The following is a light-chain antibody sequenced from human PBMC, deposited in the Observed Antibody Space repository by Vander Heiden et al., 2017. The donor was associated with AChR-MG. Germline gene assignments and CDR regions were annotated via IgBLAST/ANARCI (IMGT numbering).Light chain of an antibody. Sequence: DSPMTQSPLSQPVTPGEPASISCRSSQTLLHSNGYTYLDWYLHKPGQSPQLLIYLGSNRASGVPDRFSGSGSGTDFTLRISRVEPEDVGIYYCMQGLQALTFGAGTKVEIK. J-gene: IGKJ4*01. CDR3: MQGLQALT. V-gene: IGKV2-28*01. CDR1: QTLLHSNGYTY. CDR2: LGS.